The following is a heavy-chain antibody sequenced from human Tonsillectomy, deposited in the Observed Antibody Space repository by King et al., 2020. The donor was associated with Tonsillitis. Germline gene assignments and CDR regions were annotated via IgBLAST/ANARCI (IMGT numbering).Heavy chain of an antibody. V-gene: IGHV3-7*03. CDR1: GFTISSYW. D-gene: IGHD3-22*01. Sequence: DVQLVESGGGLVQPGGSLRLSCAASGFTISSYWMTWVRQAPGKGLEWVANIRKDESRKYYVDSVTGRFTISRDNAKNSMYLQMNSLRAEDTAVYYCASDLSPCDSDVCYYAFDVWGQGTMVTVSS. CDR3: ASDLSPCDSDVCYYAFDV. J-gene: IGHJ3*01. CDR2: IRKDESRK.